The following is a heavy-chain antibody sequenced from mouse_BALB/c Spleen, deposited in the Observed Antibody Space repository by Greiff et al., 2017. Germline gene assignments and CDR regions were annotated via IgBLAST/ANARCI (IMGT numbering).Heavy chain of an antibody. CDR3: ARHYRYDYFDY. J-gene: IGHJ2*01. CDR1: GFTFSSYT. D-gene: IGHD2-14*01. CDR2: ISNGGGST. Sequence: EVKVVESGGGLVQPGGSLKLSCAASGFTFSSYTMSWVRQTPEKRLEWVAYISNGGGSTYYPDTVKGRFTISRDNAKNTLYLQMSSLKSEDTAMYYCARHYRYDYFDYWGQGTTLTVSS. V-gene: IGHV5-12-2*01.